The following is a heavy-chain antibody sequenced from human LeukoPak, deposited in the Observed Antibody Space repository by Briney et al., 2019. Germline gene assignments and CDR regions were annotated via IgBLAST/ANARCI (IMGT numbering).Heavy chain of an antibody. Sequence: ASVKVSCKASGYTFTNYYMYWVRQAPGQGLEWMGIINPSGGSTNYAQKFQGRVTVTRDTSTSTVYMEVSSLRSEDTAVYYCAQDLAWGAFDHWGQGTLVTVSS. CDR2: INPSGGST. D-gene: IGHD7-27*01. J-gene: IGHJ4*02. CDR1: GYTFTNYY. CDR3: AQDLAWGAFDH. V-gene: IGHV1-46*01.